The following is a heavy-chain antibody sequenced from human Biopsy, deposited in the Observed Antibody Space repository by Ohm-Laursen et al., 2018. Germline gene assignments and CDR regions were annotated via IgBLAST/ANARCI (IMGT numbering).Heavy chain of an antibody. D-gene: IGHD4-23*01. CDR1: GGSFTGHY. CDR2: NSYTGYT. Sequence: GAPSPTCTGSGGSFTGHYWSWVRQPPGEGMGWIGHNSYTGYTSYNASLKSRVTISVDTSRNHFSLRLSSLTAADTAVYYCARGSNDFGGLYFPRWGQGTLLTVSS. V-gene: IGHV4-59*11. J-gene: IGHJ4*02. CDR3: ARGSNDFGGLYFPR.